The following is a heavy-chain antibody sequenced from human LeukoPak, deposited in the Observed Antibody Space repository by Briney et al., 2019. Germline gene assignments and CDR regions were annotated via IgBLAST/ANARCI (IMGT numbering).Heavy chain of an antibody. J-gene: IGHJ6*03. Sequence: QPGGSLRLSCAASGFTFSSYEMNWVRQAPGKGLEWVSYISSSGSTIYYADSVKGRFTISRDNAKNSLYLQMNSLRAEDTAVYYCAKDQRQNFGFIDGGMDVWGKGTTVTISS. CDR2: ISSSGSTI. V-gene: IGHV3-48*03. CDR3: AKDQRQNFGFIDGGMDV. D-gene: IGHD3-16*02. CDR1: GFTFSSYE.